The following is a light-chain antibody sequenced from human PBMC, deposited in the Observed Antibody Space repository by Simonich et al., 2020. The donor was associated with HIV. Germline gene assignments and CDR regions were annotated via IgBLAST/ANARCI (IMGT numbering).Light chain of an antibody. J-gene: IGKJ4*01. Sequence: DIVMTQTPLSLSVTPGQPASISCKSSQGLVYSDGNTYLNWCQQRPGQYPRRLSYKVANWDSGVPERFSGSGSGTDFTLKISRVEAEDVGVYYCMQGTPLTFGGGTKVEIK. CDR3: MQGTPLT. V-gene: IGKV2D-30*01. CDR1: QGLVYSDGNTY. CDR2: KVA.